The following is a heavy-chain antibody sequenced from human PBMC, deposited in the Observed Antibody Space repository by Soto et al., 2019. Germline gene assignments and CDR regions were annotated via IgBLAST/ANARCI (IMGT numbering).Heavy chain of an antibody. J-gene: IGHJ5*02. V-gene: IGHV3-11*01. CDR3: ARTVMVTDHNWFDP. Sequence: QVQLVESGGGLVKPGGSLRLSYAASRFTFSDYYMSWIRQAPGKGLEWVSYISSSGSTIYYADSVKGRFTISRDNAKNSLYLQMNSLRAEDTAVYYCARTVMVTDHNWFDPWGQGTLVTVSS. D-gene: IGHD2-8*01. CDR2: ISSSGSTI. CDR1: RFTFSDYY.